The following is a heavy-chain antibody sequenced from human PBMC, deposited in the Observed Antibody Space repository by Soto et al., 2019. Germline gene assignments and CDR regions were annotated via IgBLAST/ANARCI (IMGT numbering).Heavy chain of an antibody. J-gene: IGHJ6*02. CDR2: IIPIFRKP. CDR1: GGTFNTFA. D-gene: IGHD5-12*01. Sequence: QVQLVQSGAEVKKPGSSVKVSCKASGGTFNTFAISWVRQAPGQGLEWLGGIIPIFRKPDYAQKFQGRVTIIADEFASTAYMELSSLGSEDTTVYYCARDKERQRLGGNYYYAMDIWGQGTTVTVS. V-gene: IGHV1-69*12. CDR3: ARDKERQRLGGNYYYAMDI.